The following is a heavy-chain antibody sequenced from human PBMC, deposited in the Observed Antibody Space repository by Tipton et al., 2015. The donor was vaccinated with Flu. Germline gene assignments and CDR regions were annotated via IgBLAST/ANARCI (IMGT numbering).Heavy chain of an antibody. CDR2: IYYSGST. CDR3: ARDYPKCGSCYY. CDR1: GGSISSSLYY. V-gene: IGHV4-39*07. Sequence: SLTCTVSGGSISSSLYYWGWIRQPPGKGLEWIGSIYYSGSTYYNPSLRSRVTISIDTSKNQFSLNLSSVTAADTAGYYCARDYPKCGSCYYWGRGTLVTVAS. D-gene: IGHD2-15*01. J-gene: IGHJ4*02.